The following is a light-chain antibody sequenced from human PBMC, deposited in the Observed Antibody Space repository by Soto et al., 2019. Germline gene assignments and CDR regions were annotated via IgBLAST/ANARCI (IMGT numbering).Light chain of an antibody. V-gene: IGLV2-11*01. Sequence: QSALTQPRSVSGSPGQSVTISCTGTSSDIGGYNYVSWYQQHPGKAPKLMIYDVIKRPSGVPDRFSGSKSGNTASLTIYGLQAEDEADYYCQAWGTGGVFGGGTKLTVL. CDR1: SSDIGGYNY. CDR3: QAWGTGGV. CDR2: DVI. J-gene: IGLJ3*02.